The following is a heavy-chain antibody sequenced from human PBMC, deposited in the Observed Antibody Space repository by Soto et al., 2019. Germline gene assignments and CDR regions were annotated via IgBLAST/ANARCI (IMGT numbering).Heavy chain of an antibody. CDR1: GGSIHSNNYY. D-gene: IGHD3-16*01. J-gene: IGHJ4*02. CDR2: IHYRGST. Sequence: QLQLQESGPGLVKPSETLSLTCTVSGGSIHSNNYYWGWIRQPPGRGLECIANIHYRGSTPYNPSLKSRVTISVDTSKNQFSLKLSSVTAADTAVYYCSSFFHRRGEFTFPYSFDYWGQGTLVTVSS. CDR3: SSFFHRRGEFTFPYSFDY. V-gene: IGHV4-39*01.